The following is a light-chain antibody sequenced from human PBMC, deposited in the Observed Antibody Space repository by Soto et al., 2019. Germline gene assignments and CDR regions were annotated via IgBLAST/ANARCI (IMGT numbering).Light chain of an antibody. CDR3: QHTNNFHFT. J-gene: IGKJ5*01. Sequence: DRQATQTPRFLIAVVGDRVTINCRASQGISSWLAWYQQKPGKAPKLLIYTAPRLQTGVPPRFSGSGSGTDFTLTINSLQPEDFATYYCQHTNNFHFTFGQGTRLEI. CDR1: QGISSW. CDR2: TAP. V-gene: IGKV1-12*01.